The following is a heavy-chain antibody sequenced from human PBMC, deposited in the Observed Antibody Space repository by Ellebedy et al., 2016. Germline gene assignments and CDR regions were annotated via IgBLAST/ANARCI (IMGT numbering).Heavy chain of an antibody. CDR3: VKWNGDWNAYDV. CDR1: GGSISSSSYY. D-gene: IGHD1-1*01. V-gene: IGHV4-39*07. J-gene: IGHJ3*01. Sequence: SETLSLTCTVPGGSISSSSYYWGWIRQPPGTGLEWMGSIYYSGSTYYNPSLKSRVTISVDTSKNQFSLTLSSVTAADTAVYYCVKWNGDWNAYDVWGQGTMVTVSS. CDR2: IYYSGST.